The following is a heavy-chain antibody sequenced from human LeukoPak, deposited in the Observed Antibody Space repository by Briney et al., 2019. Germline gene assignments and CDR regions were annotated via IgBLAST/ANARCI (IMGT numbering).Heavy chain of an antibody. CDR2: ISSSSSYI. J-gene: IGHJ6*03. CDR3: ARDFRANYDYYYYMDV. Sequence: GGSLRLSCAASGLTFSTYTMNWVRQIPGRGLEWVSSISSSSSYIYYADSVKGRFTISRDNAKNSLYLQMNSLRAEDTAVYYCARDFRANYDYYYYMDVWGKGTTVTVSS. CDR1: GLTFSTYT. D-gene: IGHD3-16*01. V-gene: IGHV3-21*01.